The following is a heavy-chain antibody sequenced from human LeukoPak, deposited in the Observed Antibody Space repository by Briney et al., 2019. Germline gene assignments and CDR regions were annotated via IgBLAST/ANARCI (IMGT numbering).Heavy chain of an antibody. V-gene: IGHV1-2*02. J-gene: IGHJ6*03. D-gene: IGHD6-6*01. CDR2: INPNSGGT. Sequence: ASVKASCNASGYTVTGYYMHWVRQAPGQGLEGMGWINPNSGGTNYAQKFHGRVTMTRDTSISTAYMELSRLRSDDTAVYYCARDPGSSSQTYYYYYMDVWGKGTTVTVSS. CDR3: ARDPGSSSQTYYYYYMDV. CDR1: GYTVTGYY.